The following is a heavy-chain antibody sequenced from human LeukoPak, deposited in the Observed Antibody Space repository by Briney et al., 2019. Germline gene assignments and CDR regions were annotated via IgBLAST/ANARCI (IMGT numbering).Heavy chain of an antibody. Sequence: GGSLRLSCAASGFTFSDYYMSWIRQAPGKGLEWVSAISGSGGSTYYADSVKGRFTISRDNSKNTLYLQMNSLRAEDTAVYYCAKGFYHVGATTVYDYWGQGTLVTVSS. CDR3: AKGFYHVGATTVYDY. V-gene: IGHV3-23*01. J-gene: IGHJ4*02. D-gene: IGHD1-26*01. CDR2: ISGSGGST. CDR1: GFTFSDYY.